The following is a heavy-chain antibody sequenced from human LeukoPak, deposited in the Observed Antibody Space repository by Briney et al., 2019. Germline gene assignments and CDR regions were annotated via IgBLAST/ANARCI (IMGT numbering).Heavy chain of an antibody. D-gene: IGHD3-9*01. CDR2: ITSSSTYI. V-gene: IGHV3-21*04. CDR3: AKDLGTYDDDLTGYVHYYFYMDV. J-gene: IGHJ6*03. Sequence: GGSLRLSCAASGFTFSSYNMNWVRQAPGKGLEWVSSITSSSTYIYYADSVKGRFTISRDNARNSLSLQMSGLRAEDAAVYYCAKDLGTYDDDLTGYVHYYFYMDVWGKGTTVTISS. CDR1: GFTFSSYN.